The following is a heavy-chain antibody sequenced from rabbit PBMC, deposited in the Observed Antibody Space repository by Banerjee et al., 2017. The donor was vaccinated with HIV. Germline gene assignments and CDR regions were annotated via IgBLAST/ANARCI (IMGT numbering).Heavy chain of an antibody. V-gene: IGHV1S45*01. CDR2: IYPDYGNT. CDR1: GIDFSSYG. CDR3: ARDLAGVTGWNFGL. J-gene: IGHJ4*01. Sequence: QEQLVESGGDLVTLGGSLKLSCKASGIDFSSYGISWVRQAPGKGLEWIAYIYPDYGNTDYASWVKGRFTISRTSSTTVALQMTSLTAADTATYFCARDLAGVTGWNFGLWGPGTLVTVS. D-gene: IGHD4-1*01.